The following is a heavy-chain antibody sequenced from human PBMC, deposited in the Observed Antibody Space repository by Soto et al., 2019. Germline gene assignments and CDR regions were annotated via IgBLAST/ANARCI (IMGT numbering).Heavy chain of an antibody. CDR2: ISGRGTTT. CDR3: ARLGYCSSATCKYYFYYYGMDV. V-gene: IGHV3-48*02. Sequence: GGSLRLSCEASGFSFGSYSMNWVRQAPGKGLEWVSFISGRGTTTYYADSVKGRFTVSRDNAKNSLSLEVDSLRDEDTAVYYCARLGYCSSATCKYYFYYYGMDVWGQGTTVTVSS. D-gene: IGHD2-2*01. CDR1: GFSFGSYS. J-gene: IGHJ6*02.